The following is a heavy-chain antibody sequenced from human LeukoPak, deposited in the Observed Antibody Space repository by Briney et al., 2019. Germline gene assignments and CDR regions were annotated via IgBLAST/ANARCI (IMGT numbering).Heavy chain of an antibody. D-gene: IGHD3-22*01. CDR1: GGTFSSYA. V-gene: IGHV1-69*13. CDR2: IIPIFGTA. Sequence: SVKVSCKASGGTFSSYAISWVRQAPGQGLEWMGGIIPIFGTANYAQKFQGRVTITADESTSTAYMELSSLRSEDTAVYYCAKGDRGGWLDFDSWGQGTPATVSS. CDR3: AKGDRGGWLDFDS. J-gene: IGHJ4*02.